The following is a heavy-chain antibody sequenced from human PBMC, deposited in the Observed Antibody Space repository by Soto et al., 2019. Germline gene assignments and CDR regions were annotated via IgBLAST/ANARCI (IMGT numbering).Heavy chain of an antibody. CDR1: GFIFEDYV. D-gene: IGHD3-3*01. CDR3: AKDISGKRNSRLRGGLWSGYTYYYYGMDV. J-gene: IGHJ6*02. CDR2: ISWNSGSI. V-gene: IGHV3-9*01. Sequence: EVQLVESGGGLVQPGRSLRLSCAASGFIFEDYVMHWVRQAPGKGLEWVSGISWNSGSIGYVASVKGRFTISRDNAKKSLYLQMNSLRAEDTALYYCAKDISGKRNSRLRGGLWSGYTYYYYGMDVWGQGTTVTVSS.